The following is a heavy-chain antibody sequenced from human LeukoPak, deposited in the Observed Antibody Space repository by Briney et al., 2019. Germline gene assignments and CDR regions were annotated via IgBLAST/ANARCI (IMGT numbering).Heavy chain of an antibody. D-gene: IGHD3-22*01. J-gene: IGHJ4*02. V-gene: IGHV1-2*04. CDR3: ARDLRRGYDSSGYYGY. CDR2: INPNSGGT. CDR1: GYTFTGYY. Sequence: GASVKVSCKASGYTFTGYYMHWVRQAPGQGLEWMGWINPNSGGTNYAQKFQGWVTMTRDTSISTAYMELSRLRSDDTAVYYCARDLRRGYDSSGYYGYWGQGPWSPSPQ.